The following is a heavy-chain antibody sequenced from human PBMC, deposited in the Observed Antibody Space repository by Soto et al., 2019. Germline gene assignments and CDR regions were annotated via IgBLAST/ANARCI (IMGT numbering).Heavy chain of an antibody. CDR3: ARSSGGSSWYPPDY. Sequence: QVQLVESGGGVVQPGRSLRLSCAASGFTFSSYGMQWVRQSPGEGPEWVAIVANDGSNQYYAESVKGRFTISRDNSKTTVFLEMDSLRPEDTDVYYCARSSGGSSWYPPDYWGQGTLVTVS. D-gene: IGHD6-13*01. J-gene: IGHJ4*02. CDR1: GFTFSSYG. V-gene: IGHV3-30*03. CDR2: VANDGSNQ.